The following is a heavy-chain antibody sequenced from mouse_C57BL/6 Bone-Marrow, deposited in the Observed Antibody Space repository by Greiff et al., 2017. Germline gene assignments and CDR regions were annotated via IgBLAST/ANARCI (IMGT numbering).Heavy chain of an antibody. CDR3: ASTTGGLGFAY. CDR2: INPYNGGT. D-gene: IGHD1-1*01. CDR1: GYTFTDYY. J-gene: IGHJ3*01. V-gene: IGHV1-19*01. Sequence: VQLQQSGPVLVKPGASVKMSCKASGYTFTDYYMNWVKQSHGKSLEWIGVINPYNGGTSYNQKFKGKATLTVDKSSSTAYMELNHLTSEDSAVYYCASTTGGLGFAYWGQGTLVTVSA.